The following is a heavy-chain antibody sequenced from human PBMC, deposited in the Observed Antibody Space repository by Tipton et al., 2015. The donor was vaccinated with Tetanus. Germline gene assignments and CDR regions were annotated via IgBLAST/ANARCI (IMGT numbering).Heavy chain of an antibody. Sequence: QVQLVQSGAEVKRPGASVKVSCKASGYTFTNYGINWVRQAPGQGLEWMGMIYPSDGSTSYAQKLQGRVTMTRDTPTSTVYMELSSLRSEDTAVYYCARDREAFDFWGQGTMVTVSS. V-gene: IGHV1-46*04. J-gene: IGHJ3*01. CDR2: IYPSDGST. CDR3: ARDREAFDF. CDR1: GYTFTNYG. D-gene: IGHD1-26*01.